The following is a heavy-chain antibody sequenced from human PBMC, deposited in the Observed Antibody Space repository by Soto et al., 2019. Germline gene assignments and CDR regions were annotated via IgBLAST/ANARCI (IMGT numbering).Heavy chain of an antibody. CDR2: VNPNSDNT. CDR3: ARGHPILRLLDY. V-gene: IGHV1-8*01. J-gene: IGHJ4*02. D-gene: IGHD2-21*01. CDR1: GYIFTHHD. Sequence: ASVKVSCKTSGYIFTHHDLNWVRQATGQGLEWMGWVNPNSDNTGFARKFQGRVTLTRNTSTATAYMELSSLKSDDTAVYYCARGHPILRLLDYWGQGTPVTV.